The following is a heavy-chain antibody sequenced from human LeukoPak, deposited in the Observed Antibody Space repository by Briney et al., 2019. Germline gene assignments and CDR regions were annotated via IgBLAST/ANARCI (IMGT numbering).Heavy chain of an antibody. CDR1: GFTFNSYS. Sequence: GGSLRLSCAASGFTFNSYSMNWVRQAPGKGLEWVAFIRYDGSNKYYANSVKGRITISRDNSKNTLFLQMNSLTSEDTAVYYCAKGYDVLTGYLFEYWGQGNLVTVSS. J-gene: IGHJ4*02. CDR2: IRYDGSNK. D-gene: IGHD3-9*01. V-gene: IGHV3-30*02. CDR3: AKGYDVLTGYLFEY.